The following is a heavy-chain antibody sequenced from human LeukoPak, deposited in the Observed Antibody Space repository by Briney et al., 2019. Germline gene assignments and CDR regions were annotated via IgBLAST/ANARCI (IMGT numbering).Heavy chain of an antibody. D-gene: IGHD3-22*01. CDR2: IIPILGIA. CDR1: GGTFSSYA. J-gene: IGHJ3*02. CDR3: ARDRRYYDSSGYPGDAFDI. Sequence: SVKVSCKASGGTFSSYAISWVRQAPGQGLEWMGRIIPILGIANYAQKFQGRVTITADKSTSTAYMELSSLRSEDTAVYYCARDRRYYDSSGYPGDAFDIWGQGTMVTVSS. V-gene: IGHV1-69*04.